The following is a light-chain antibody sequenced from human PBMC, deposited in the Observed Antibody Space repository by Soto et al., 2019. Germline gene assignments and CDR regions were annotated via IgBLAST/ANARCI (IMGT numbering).Light chain of an antibody. V-gene: IGLV2-23*01. CDR2: EGS. CDR3: CSYAGSSTMV. CDR1: SSDVGSYDL. J-gene: IGLJ2*01. Sequence: QSVLTQPASASGSPGQSITISCTGTSSDVGSYDLVSWYQQHPGKAPKLMIYEGSKRPSGVSNRFSGSKSGNTASLTISGLQAEDDADYYCCSYAGSSTMVFGGGTKLTVL.